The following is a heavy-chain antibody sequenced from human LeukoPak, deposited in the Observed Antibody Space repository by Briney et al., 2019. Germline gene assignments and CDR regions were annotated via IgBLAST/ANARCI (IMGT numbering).Heavy chain of an antibody. CDR1: GGSFSGYY. CDR2: INHRGST. V-gene: IGHV4-34*01. Sequence: SETLSLTCAVYGGSFSGYYWSWIRQPPGKGLEWIGEINHRGSTNYNPSLKSRVTISVDTSKNQFSLKLSSVTAADTAVYYCARGPSITMVRGGQWYYYMDVWGKGTTVTISS. J-gene: IGHJ6*03. CDR3: ARGPSITMVRGGQWYYYMDV. D-gene: IGHD3-10*01.